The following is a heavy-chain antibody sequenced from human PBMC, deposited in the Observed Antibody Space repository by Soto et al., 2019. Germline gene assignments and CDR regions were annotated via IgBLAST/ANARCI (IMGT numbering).Heavy chain of an antibody. CDR2: IHYSGTT. Sequence: SETLSLTCTVSGGSMRNYFWTWIRQPPGKGLEWIGYIHYSGTTSFFPSYNPSLRSRVTISEDTSKNQFSLKLLSVTTADAAVYFCAAGEASSRNLAPYYLDFWGQGTLVTVSS. CDR1: GGSMRNYF. V-gene: IGHV4-59*01. D-gene: IGHD6-13*01. J-gene: IGHJ4*02. CDR3: AAGEASSRNLAPYYLDF.